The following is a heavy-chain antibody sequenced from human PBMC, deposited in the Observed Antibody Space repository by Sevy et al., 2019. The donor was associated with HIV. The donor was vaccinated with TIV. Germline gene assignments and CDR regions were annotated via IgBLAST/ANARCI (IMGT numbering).Heavy chain of an antibody. V-gene: IGHV1-69*13. CDR3: ARVGVSGSYYITYFDY. CDR2: IIPIFGTA. J-gene: IGHJ4*02. Sequence: ASVKVSCKASGGTFSSYAISWVRQAPGQGLEWMGGIIPIFGTANYAQKFQGRVTITADESTSTAYMELSSLRSEDTAMYYCARVGVSGSYYITYFDYWGQGTLVTVSS. CDR1: GGTFSSYA. D-gene: IGHD3-10*01.